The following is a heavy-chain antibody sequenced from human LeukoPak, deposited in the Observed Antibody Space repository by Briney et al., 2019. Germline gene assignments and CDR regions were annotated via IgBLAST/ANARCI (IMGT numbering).Heavy chain of an antibody. CDR1: GYTFTGYF. J-gene: IGHJ6*03. D-gene: IGHD2-21*01. CDR2: MNPNSGNT. Sequence: GASVKVSCKASGYTFTGYFMHWVRQATGQGLEWMGWMNPNSGNTGYAQKFQGRVTITRNTSISTAYMELSSLRSEDTAVYYCARAGAYCGGDCYLNYYYYYYMDVWGKGTTVTVSS. V-gene: IGHV1-8*03. CDR3: ARAGAYCGGDCYLNYYYYYYMDV.